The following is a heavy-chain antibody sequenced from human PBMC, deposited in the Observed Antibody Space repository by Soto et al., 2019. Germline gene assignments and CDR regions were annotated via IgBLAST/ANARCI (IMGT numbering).Heavy chain of an antibody. D-gene: IGHD2-2*01. CDR3: AKLRPTSGVRPYIYAPKVPFDY. V-gene: IGHV3-23*01. J-gene: IGHJ4*02. Sequence: EVQLLESGGDLVKPGGSLRLSCVASGFTFSSYAMSWVHQAPGKGLEWVSGISGSGDNTFYADSVKGRFNISRDNSENTLFLQMNSLRAEDAAVYYCAKLRPTSGVRPYIYAPKVPFDYWGQGTLVTVSS. CDR1: GFTFSSYA. CDR2: ISGSGDNT.